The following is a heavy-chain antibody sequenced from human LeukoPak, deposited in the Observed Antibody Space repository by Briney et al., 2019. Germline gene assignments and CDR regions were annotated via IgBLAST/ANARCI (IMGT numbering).Heavy chain of an antibody. D-gene: IGHD3-9*01. CDR1: GGSMSNYY. CDR2: IYYTGNT. Sequence: SETLSLTCAVSGGSMSNYYWIWIRQPPGKGLEWIGYIYYTGNTNYNPSLKSRVTISVDTSKNQFSLKLSSVTAADTAVYYCARDKYDINAFDIWGQGTMVTVSS. J-gene: IGHJ3*02. V-gene: IGHV4-59*12. CDR3: ARDKYDINAFDI.